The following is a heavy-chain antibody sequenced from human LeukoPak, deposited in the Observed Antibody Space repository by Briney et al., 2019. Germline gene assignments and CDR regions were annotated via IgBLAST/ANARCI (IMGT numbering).Heavy chain of an antibody. D-gene: IGHD3-10*01. CDR2: VYTTGTT. J-gene: IGHJ6*03. Sequence: SETLSLSCSVSDDSITMYYWTWIRHPAGKGLEQIGRVYTTGTTNYNPSLKSRVTMSVDTSENQFSLKLSSVTAADTAVYYCARQGQSSFYYYIDVWGKGTTVTISS. CDR1: DDSITMYY. CDR3: ARQGQSSFYYYIDV. V-gene: IGHV4-4*07.